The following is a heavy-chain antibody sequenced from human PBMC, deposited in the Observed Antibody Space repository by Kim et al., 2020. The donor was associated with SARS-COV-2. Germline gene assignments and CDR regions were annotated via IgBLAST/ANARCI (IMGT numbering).Heavy chain of an antibody. D-gene: IGHD2-15*01. CDR3: AGFCGGGSCPDH. J-gene: IGHJ4*02. Sequence: SETLSLTCAVSGGSISNYWWTWIRQPPGKDLEWIGNIYYSGTTNYIPSLKSRVTISVDLSKNQFFLNLTSVTAADTAVYYCAGFCGGGSCPDHWGQGTLVTVFS. V-gene: IGHV4-59*13. CDR2: IYYSGTT. CDR1: GGSISNYW.